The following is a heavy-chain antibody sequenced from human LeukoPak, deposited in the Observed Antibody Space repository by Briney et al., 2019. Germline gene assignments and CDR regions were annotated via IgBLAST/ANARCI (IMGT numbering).Heavy chain of an antibody. V-gene: IGHV5-51*01. CDR2: IYPGDSDT. CDR1: GYSFTSYW. J-gene: IGHJ3*02. Sequence: GESLQISCQGSGYSFTSYWIGWVRQMPGRGLEWMGIIYPGDSDTRYSPSFQGQVTISADKSISTAYLQWSSLKASDTAMYYCARQPQRGAFDIWGQGTMVTVSS. CDR3: ARQPQRGAFDI.